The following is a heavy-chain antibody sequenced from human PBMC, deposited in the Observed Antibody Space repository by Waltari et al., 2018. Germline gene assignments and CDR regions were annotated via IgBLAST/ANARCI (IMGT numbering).Heavy chain of an antibody. CDR1: GFTLVSSG. J-gene: IGHJ4*02. D-gene: IGHD2-21*01. CDR3: ARGSTIGVVGLGY. V-gene: IGHV3-48*01. CDR2: ISSSGTNL. Sequence: EVQLVESGGGLVKPGGSLRLSCVALGFTLVSSGMNWVRQAPGKGLEWVAYISSSGTNLQYADSVKGRFTISRDNAKNSLYLQMNSLTVEDTAIYFCARGSTIGVVGLGYWGLGNLVSVSS.